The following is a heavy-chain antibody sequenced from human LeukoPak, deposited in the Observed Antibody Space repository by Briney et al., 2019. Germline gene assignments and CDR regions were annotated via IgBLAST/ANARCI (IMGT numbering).Heavy chain of an antibody. D-gene: IGHD6-13*01. V-gene: IGHV4-59*01. CDR3: ARIAAAGTFGWSNYYYYYTDV. CDR1: GGSISSYY. J-gene: IGHJ6*03. Sequence: PSETLSLTCTVSGGSISSYYWSWIRQPPGKGLEWIGYIYYSGSTNYNPSLKSRVTISVDTSKNQFSLKLSSVTAADTAVYYCARIAAAGTFGWSNYYYYYTDVWGKGTTVAVSS. CDR2: IYYSGST.